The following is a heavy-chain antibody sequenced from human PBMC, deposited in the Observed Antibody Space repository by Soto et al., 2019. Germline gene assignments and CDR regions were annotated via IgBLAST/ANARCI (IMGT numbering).Heavy chain of an antibody. CDR2: IYYSGST. V-gene: IGHV4-30-4*01. CDR3: ARGYCSCGSCTPFDY. CDR1: GGSISSGDYY. J-gene: IGHJ4*02. D-gene: IGHD2-15*01. Sequence: QVQLQESGPGLVKPSQTLSLTCTVSGGSISSGDYYWSWIRQPPGKGLEWIGYIYYSGSTYYNPSLKSRATISVDTSKNQFSLMLNSVTAADTAVYYCARGYCSCGSCTPFDYWGQGTLVTVSS.